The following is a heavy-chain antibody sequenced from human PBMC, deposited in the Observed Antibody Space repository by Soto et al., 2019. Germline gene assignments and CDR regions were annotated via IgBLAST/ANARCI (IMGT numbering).Heavy chain of an antibody. D-gene: IGHD2-15*01. CDR1: GGSISSSNW. CDR3: ARVYCSGGSCYLNWFDP. CDR2: IYHSGST. V-gene: IGHV4-4*02. J-gene: IGHJ5*02. Sequence: SETLSLTCAVSGGSISSSNWWCWVRQPPGKGLEWIGEIYHSGSTNYNPSFKSRVTISVDKSKNQFSLKLSSVTAADTAVYYCARVYCSGGSCYLNWFDPWGQGTLVTVSS.